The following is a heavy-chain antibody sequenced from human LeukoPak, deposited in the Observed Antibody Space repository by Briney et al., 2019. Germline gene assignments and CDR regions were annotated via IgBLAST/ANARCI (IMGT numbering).Heavy chain of an antibody. J-gene: IGHJ4*02. CDR1: AYSISGSNW. V-gene: IGHV4-28*03. CDR2: IFHSGST. D-gene: IGHD3-10*01. Sequence: PSDTLSLTCAVSAYSISGSNWWGWIRQPPGKGLEWIGYIFHSGSTNCNPSLRSRVTISVDKSKNQFSLKLTSVTAADTAVYYCARGEAYGSGTVHCDYWGQGALVTVSS. CDR3: ARGEAYGSGTVHCDY.